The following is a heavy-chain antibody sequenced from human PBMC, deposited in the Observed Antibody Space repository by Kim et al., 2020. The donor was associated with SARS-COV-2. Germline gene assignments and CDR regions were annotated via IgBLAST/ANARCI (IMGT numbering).Heavy chain of an antibody. CDR2: IYHSGGT. CDR1: GGSISSSNW. D-gene: IGHD1-1*01. Sequence: SETLSLTCAVSGGSISSSNWWSWVRQPPGRGLEWFGEIYHSGGTNYNPPLKSRVTISVDKSKNKFSLKLSSVTAADTAVYYCARDGWNRDNGMDVWGQGTTVTVSS. CDR3: ARDGWNRDNGMDV. J-gene: IGHJ6*02. V-gene: IGHV4-4*02.